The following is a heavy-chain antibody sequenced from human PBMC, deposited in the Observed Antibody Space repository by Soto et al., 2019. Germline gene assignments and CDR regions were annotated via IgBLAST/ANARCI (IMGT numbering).Heavy chain of an antibody. CDR1: GGSISSGGYY. J-gene: IGHJ4*02. CDR2: IYYSGST. V-gene: IGHV4-31*03. Sequence: SETLSLTCTVSGGSISSGGYYWSWIRQHPGKCLEWIGYIYYSGSTYYNPSLKSRVTISVDTSKNQFSLKLSSVTAADTAVYYRARSIYDSSGIDYWGQGTLVTVYS. D-gene: IGHD3-22*01. CDR3: ARSIYDSSGIDY.